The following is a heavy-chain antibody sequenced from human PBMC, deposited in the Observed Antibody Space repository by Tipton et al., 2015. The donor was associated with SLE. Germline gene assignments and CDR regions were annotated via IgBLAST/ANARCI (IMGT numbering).Heavy chain of an antibody. V-gene: IGHV3-23*01. J-gene: IGHJ3*02. CDR1: GFTFSSYA. D-gene: IGHD3-22*01. CDR3: AKDLSSDSSGYYYDKDAFDT. Sequence: GSLRLSCAASGFTFSSYAMRWVRQAPGKGLEWVSAISGSGGSTYYADSVKGRFTISRDNSKNTLYLQMNSLRAEDTAVYYCAKDLSSDSSGYYYDKDAFDTWGQGTMVTVSS. CDR2: ISGSGGST.